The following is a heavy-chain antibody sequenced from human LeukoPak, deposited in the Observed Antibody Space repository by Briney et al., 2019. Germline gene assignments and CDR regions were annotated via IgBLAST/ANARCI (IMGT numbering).Heavy chain of an antibody. D-gene: IGHD4-17*01. CDR2: IYYSGST. V-gene: IGHV4-30-4*01. CDR3: ARADDYGDQNGGAFDI. J-gene: IGHJ3*02. CDR1: GGSISSGDYS. Sequence: PSETLSLTCTVSGGSISSGDYSWSWIRQPPGKGLEWIGYIYYSGSTYYNPSLKSRVTISVDTSKNQFSLKLSSVTAADTAVYYCARADDYGDQNGGAFDIWGQGTMVTVSS.